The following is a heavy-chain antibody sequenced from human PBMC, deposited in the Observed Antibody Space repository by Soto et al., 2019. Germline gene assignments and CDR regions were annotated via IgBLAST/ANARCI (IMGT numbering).Heavy chain of an antibody. J-gene: IGHJ6*02. CDR2: INHSGST. D-gene: IGHD3-22*01. Sequence: PSETLSLTCAVYGGSFSGYYWSWIRQPPGKGLEWIGEINHSGSTNYNPSLKSRVTISVDTSKNQFSLKLSSVTAADTAVYYCARERITMVVVVRVYGMDVWGQGTTVTVSS. V-gene: IGHV4-34*01. CDR3: ARERITMVVVVRVYGMDV. CDR1: GGSFSGYY.